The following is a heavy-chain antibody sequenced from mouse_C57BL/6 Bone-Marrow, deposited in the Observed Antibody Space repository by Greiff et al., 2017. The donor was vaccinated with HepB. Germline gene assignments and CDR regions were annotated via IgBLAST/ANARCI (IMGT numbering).Heavy chain of an antibody. CDR3: ARVGLRRSFYAMDY. D-gene: IGHD2-4*01. CDR2: IYPGSGST. Sequence: QVQLQQPGAELVKPGASVKMSCKASGYTFTSYWITWVKQRPGQGLEWIGDIYPGSGSTNYNEKFKSKATRTEDTSSSTAYMQLSSLTSEDSAVYYCARVGLRRSFYAMDYWGQGTSVTVSS. CDR1: GYTFTSYW. V-gene: IGHV1-55*01. J-gene: IGHJ4*01.